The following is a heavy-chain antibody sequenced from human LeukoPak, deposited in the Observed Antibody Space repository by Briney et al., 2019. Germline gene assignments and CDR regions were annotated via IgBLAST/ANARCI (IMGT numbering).Heavy chain of an antibody. CDR1: GFTFRSYG. D-gene: IGHD6-6*01. Sequence: GGSLRLSCAASGFTFRSYGMHGVRQAPGKGLEWVAVIWYDGSNKYYADSVKGRFTISRDNSKNTLYLQMNSLRAEDTAVYYCARYRGGYSSSSPYYYYGMDVWGQGTTVTVSS. V-gene: IGHV3-33*01. CDR2: IWYDGSNK. J-gene: IGHJ6*02. CDR3: ARYRGGYSSSSPYYYYGMDV.